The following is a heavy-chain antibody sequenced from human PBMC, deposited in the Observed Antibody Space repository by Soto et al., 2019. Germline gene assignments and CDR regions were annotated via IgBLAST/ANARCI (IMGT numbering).Heavy chain of an antibody. J-gene: IGHJ5*02. D-gene: IGHD3-9*01. CDR2: INHSGST. Sequence: SETLSLTCAVYGGSFSGYYWSWIRQPPGKGLEWIGEINHSGSTNYNPSLKSRVTISVDTSKNQFSLKLSSVTAADTAVYYCARGISLRYVDWLWFNWFDPWGQG. CDR1: GGSFSGYY. CDR3: ARGISLRYVDWLWFNWFDP. V-gene: IGHV4-34*01.